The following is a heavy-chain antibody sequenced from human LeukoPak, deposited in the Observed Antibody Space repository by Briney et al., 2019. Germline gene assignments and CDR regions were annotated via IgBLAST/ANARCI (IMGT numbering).Heavy chain of an antibody. Sequence: PGGSLRLSCEASGFTFSNHWMHWVRQAPGKGLVWVSVISKDGSTSIYADSVRGRLTISRDNAKNTLYLQMNSLRVEDTSVYCCARDYYMGIVDQWGQGTRVTVSS. CDR3: ARDYYMGIVDQ. V-gene: IGHV3-74*01. J-gene: IGHJ5*02. CDR2: ISKDGSTS. D-gene: IGHD3-22*01. CDR1: GFTFSNHW.